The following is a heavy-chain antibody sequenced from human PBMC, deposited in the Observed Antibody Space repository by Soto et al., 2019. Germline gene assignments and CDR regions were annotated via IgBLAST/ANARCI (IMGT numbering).Heavy chain of an antibody. D-gene: IGHD6-13*01. CDR3: ATAGGGSSWYVYYYYGMDV. J-gene: IGHJ6*02. V-gene: IGHV1-18*01. CDR2: ISAYNGNT. Sequence: GASVKVSCKASGYTFTSYGISWVRQAPGQGLEWMGWISAYNGNTNYAQKLQGRVTMTEDTSTDTAYMELSSLRSEDTAVYYCATAGGGSSWYVYYYYGMDVWGQGTTVTVSS. CDR1: GYTFTSYG.